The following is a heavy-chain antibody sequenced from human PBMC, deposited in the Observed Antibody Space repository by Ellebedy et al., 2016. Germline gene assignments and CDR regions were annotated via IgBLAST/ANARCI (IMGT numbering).Heavy chain of an antibody. J-gene: IGHJ4*02. CDR1: GGSISSGGYS. CDR2: IYYTGST. V-gene: IGHV4-30-2*01. D-gene: IGHD3-9*01. Sequence: SETLSLTCTVSGGSISSGGYSWSWIRQPPGKGLEWIGYIYYTGSTYYNPSLKSRVTISADRSKNQFSLNLNSVTAADTAVYFCVRHDIGDRYFDHWGQGTLVIVSS. CDR3: VRHDIGDRYFDH.